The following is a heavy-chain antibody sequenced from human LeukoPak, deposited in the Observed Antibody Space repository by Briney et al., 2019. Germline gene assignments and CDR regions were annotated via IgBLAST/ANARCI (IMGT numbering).Heavy chain of an antibody. J-gene: IGHJ4*02. CDR1: GFTFDEYA. D-gene: IGHD3-22*01. CDR2: ISWDGYST. CDR3: ARVHYYDSSGPVDY. Sequence: GGSLRLSCAASGFTFDEYAMHWVRQVPGKGLEWVSLISWDGYSTYYADSVKGRFTISRDNAKNSLYLQMNSLRAEDTAVYYCARVHYYDSSGPVDYWGQGTLVTVSS. V-gene: IGHV3-43D*03.